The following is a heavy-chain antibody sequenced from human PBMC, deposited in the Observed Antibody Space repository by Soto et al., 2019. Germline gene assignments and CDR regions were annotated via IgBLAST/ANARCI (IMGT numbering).Heavy chain of an antibody. CDR2: IYGGGTT. CDR3: VQTTGWPGFDF. V-gene: IGHV3-53*01. J-gene: IGHJ4*02. CDR1: GFAVSSKY. Sequence: EVQLVESGGGWIQPGGSLRLSCAASGFAVSSKYMTWVRQAPGKGLEWVSVIYGGGTTYYADSVKGRFTISRDTSKNTLYLQMNSLRVEDTAVYYCVQTTGWPGFDFWGQGTLVTVSS. D-gene: IGHD6-19*01.